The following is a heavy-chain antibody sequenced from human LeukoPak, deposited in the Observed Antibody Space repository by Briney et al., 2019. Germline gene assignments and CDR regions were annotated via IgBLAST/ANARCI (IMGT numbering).Heavy chain of an antibody. J-gene: IGHJ4*01. V-gene: IGHV3-33*01. CDR3: ARDVGSRDVLWPFDF. Sequence: PGGSLRLSCAASGFTFSSYGMHWVRQAPGKGLEWVAVIWYDGSNKYYADSVKGRFTISRDNSKNTLYLQMNSLRADDTAVDRDARDVGSRDVLWPFDFWGRGTLVTVSS. CDR2: IWYDGSNK. CDR1: GFTFSSYG. D-gene: IGHD3-16*01.